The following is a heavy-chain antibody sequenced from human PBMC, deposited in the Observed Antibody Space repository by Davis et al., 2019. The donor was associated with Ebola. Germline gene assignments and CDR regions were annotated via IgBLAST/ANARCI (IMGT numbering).Heavy chain of an antibody. J-gene: IGHJ4*02. D-gene: IGHD3-16*02. Sequence: PGGSLRLSCAASGFTFSSYGMHWVRQAPGKGLEWVAVISYDGSNKYYADSVKGRFTISRDNSKNTLYLQMNSLRAEDTAVYYCAKDFERSTFGGVIVSSFDYWGQGTLVTVSS. CDR3: AKDFERSTFGGVIVSSFDY. CDR2: ISYDGSNK. CDR1: GFTFSSYG. V-gene: IGHV3-30*18.